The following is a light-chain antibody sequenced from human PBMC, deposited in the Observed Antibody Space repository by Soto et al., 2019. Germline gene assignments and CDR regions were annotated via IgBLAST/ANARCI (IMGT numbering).Light chain of an antibody. Sequence: QSALTQPASVSGYPGQSITISCTGTSSDVGSYNLVSWYQQHPGKAPKLMIYEGSKRPSGVSNRFSGSKSGNTASLTISGLQAEDEADYYCCSYAGSSLGVVFGGGTKLTVL. CDR1: SSDVGSYNL. CDR3: CSYAGSSLGVV. J-gene: IGLJ2*01. CDR2: EGS. V-gene: IGLV2-23*01.